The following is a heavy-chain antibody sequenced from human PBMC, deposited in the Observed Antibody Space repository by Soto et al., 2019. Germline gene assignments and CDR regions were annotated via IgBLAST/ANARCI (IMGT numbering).Heavy chain of an antibody. CDR1: GGTFSSCA. CDR2: IIPIFGTA. D-gene: IGHD2-15*01. V-gene: IGHV1-69*13. CDR3: ARDEAPRAAQSAFDI. J-gene: IGHJ3*02. Sequence: GASVKVSCKASGGTFSSCAISWVRQAPGQGLEWMGGIIPIFGTANYAQKFQGRVTITADESTSTAYMELSSLRSEDTAVYYCARDEAPRAAQSAFDIWGQGTMVTVSS.